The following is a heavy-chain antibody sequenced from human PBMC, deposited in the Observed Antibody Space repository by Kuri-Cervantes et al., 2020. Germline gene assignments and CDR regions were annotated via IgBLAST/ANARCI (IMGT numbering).Heavy chain of an antibody. Sequence: GGSLRLSCAASGFTFSDYYMSWIRQAPGKGLEWVSYISSSGSTIYYADSVKGRFTISRDNAKNSLYLQMNSLRAEDTAVYYCAKEAQLWFGESLLGSNDYWGQGTLVTVSS. CDR2: ISSSGSTI. CDR1: GFTFSDYY. V-gene: IGHV3-11*01. D-gene: IGHD3-10*01. CDR3: AKEAQLWFGESLLGSNDY. J-gene: IGHJ4*02.